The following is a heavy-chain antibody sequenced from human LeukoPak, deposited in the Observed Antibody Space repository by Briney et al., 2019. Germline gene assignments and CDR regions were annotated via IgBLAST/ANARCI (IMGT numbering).Heavy chain of an antibody. Sequence: PGGSLRLSCAASGFTFSSYWMHWVRQAPGKGLVWVSHINSDGSSTSYADSVKGRFTISRDNSKNTLYLQMNSLRAEDTAVYYCAKGEGELRYFDWLHAFDIWGQGTMVTVSS. D-gene: IGHD3-9*01. J-gene: IGHJ3*02. CDR3: AKGEGELRYFDWLHAFDI. CDR1: GFTFSSYW. CDR2: INSDGSST. V-gene: IGHV3-74*01.